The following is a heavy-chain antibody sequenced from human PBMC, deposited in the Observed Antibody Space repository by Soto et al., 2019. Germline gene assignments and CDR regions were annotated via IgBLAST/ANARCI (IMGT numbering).Heavy chain of an antibody. V-gene: IGHV4-59*01. D-gene: IGHD5-12*01. CDR2: IYYSGST. Sequence: QVQLQESGPGLVKPSETLSLTCTVSGGSISSYYWSWIRQPPGKGLEWIGYIYYSGSTNYNPSLKIRVTISVDTSKNRFSLKLSSVTAADTAVYYGARGGYDPFDYWGQGTLVTVSS. CDR3: ARGGYDPFDY. J-gene: IGHJ4*02. CDR1: GGSISSYY.